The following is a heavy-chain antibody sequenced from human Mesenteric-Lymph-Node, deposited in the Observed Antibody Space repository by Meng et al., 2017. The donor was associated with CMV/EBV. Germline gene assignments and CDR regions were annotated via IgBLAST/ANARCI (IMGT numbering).Heavy chain of an antibody. CDR1: GYPFTKYA. V-gene: IGHV7-4-1*02. Sequence: SGYPFTKYAMPWVRQGPGEGLEWMRWINTNTGTPTYAQGFTGRFVFSLDTSVSTAYLQISSLKAEDTAVYYCARDEGDIIYSSSYYNYWGQGTLVTVSS. CDR2: INTNTGTP. D-gene: IGHD6-13*01. CDR3: ARDEGDIIYSSSYYNY. J-gene: IGHJ4*02.